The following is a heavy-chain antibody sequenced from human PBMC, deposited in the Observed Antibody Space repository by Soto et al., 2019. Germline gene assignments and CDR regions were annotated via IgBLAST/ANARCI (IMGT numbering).Heavy chain of an antibody. CDR2: ISSSSSTI. CDR1: GFTFSSYS. D-gene: IGHD6-6*01. CDR3: ARARPSISNY. V-gene: IGHV3-48*01. Sequence: GSLRLSCAASGFTFSSYSMNWVRQAPGKGLEWVSYISSSSSTIYYADSVKGRFTISRDNAKNSLYLQMNSLRAEDTAVYYCARARPSISNYWGQGTLVTVSS. J-gene: IGHJ4*02.